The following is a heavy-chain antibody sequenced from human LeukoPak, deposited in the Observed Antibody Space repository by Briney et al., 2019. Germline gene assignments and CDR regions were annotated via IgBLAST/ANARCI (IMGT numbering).Heavy chain of an antibody. Sequence: ASVKVSCKASGYTFTSYYVHWVRQAPGQGLEWMGIINPSGGSTSYAQKFQGRVTMTRDTSTSTVYMELSSLRSEDTAVYYCATALGSSGYYFPYYFDYWGQGTLVTVSS. CDR3: ATALGSSGYYFPYYFDY. D-gene: IGHD3-22*01. CDR2: INPSGGST. V-gene: IGHV1-46*01. J-gene: IGHJ4*02. CDR1: GYTFTSYY.